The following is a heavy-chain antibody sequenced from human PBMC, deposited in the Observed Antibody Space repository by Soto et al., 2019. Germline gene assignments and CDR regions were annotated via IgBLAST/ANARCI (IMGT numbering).Heavy chain of an antibody. CDR2: IWYDGSNK. Sequence: QVQLVESGGGVVQPGRSLRLSCAASGFTFSSYGMHWVRQAPGKGLEWVAVIWYDGSNKYYADSVKGRFTISGDTSKNTMYLQMNSLRAEDTAVYYCARDLRIFEVVNNLDYWGQGTLVTVSS. CDR3: ARDLRIFEVVNNLDY. CDR1: GFTFSSYG. V-gene: IGHV3-33*01. D-gene: IGHD3-3*01. J-gene: IGHJ4*02.